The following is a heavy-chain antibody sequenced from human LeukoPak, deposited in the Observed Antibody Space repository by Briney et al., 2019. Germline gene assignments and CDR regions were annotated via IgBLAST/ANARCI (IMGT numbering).Heavy chain of an antibody. D-gene: IGHD6-19*01. CDR2: ISGYDANT. Sequence: ASVKVSCKASGYTFSTYGITWVRQAPGQGLEWMGWISGYDANTKYTQRLQGRVTMTTDTSTNTAYMELSSLRSEDTAVYYCARGRRLFYSSGYNWFDPWGQGTLVTVSS. V-gene: IGHV1-18*04. CDR1: GYTFSTYG. J-gene: IGHJ5*02. CDR3: ARGRRLFYSSGYNWFDP.